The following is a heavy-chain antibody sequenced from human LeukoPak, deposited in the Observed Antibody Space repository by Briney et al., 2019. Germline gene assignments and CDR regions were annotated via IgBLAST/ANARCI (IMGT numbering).Heavy chain of an antibody. CDR2: IYYSGST. J-gene: IGHJ4*02. D-gene: IGHD3-10*01. V-gene: IGHV4-61*01. CDR3: ARYGSGSYYDY. CDR1: GGSVSSGSYY. Sequence: SETLSLTCTVSGGSVSSGSYYWSWIRQPPGKGLEWIGYIYYSGSTNYNPSLKSRVTISVDTSKNQFSLKLSSVTAADTAVYYCARYGSGSYYDYWGQGTLVTVSS.